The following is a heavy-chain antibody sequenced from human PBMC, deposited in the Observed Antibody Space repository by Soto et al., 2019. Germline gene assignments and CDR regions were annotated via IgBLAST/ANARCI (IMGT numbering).Heavy chain of an antibody. D-gene: IGHD2-15*01. CDR3: AKRGPGGIVVVVSATTGDFDY. J-gene: IGHJ4*02. V-gene: IGHV3-23*01. CDR2: TSGSGGRT. Sequence: GGCLRLSCAAAGFTFSSYAMNWVRKAQGGGLEWISSTSGSGGRTYYAESVKGRFTISRDNSQNTLYLQMDSLKVEDTAVYYCAKRGPGGIVVVVSATTGDFDYWGQGTLVTVSS. CDR1: GFTFSSYA.